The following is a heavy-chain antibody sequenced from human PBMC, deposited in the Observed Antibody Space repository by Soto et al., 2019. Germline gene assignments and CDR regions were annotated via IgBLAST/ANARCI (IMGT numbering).Heavy chain of an antibody. J-gene: IGHJ4*02. CDR3: AKVPHLTTVTYYFDY. D-gene: IGHD4-17*01. V-gene: IGHV3-23*01. CDR2: ISGSGGST. CDR1: GFTFSSYA. Sequence: PVGSLRLSCAASGFTFSSYAMSWVRQAPGKGLEWVSAISGSGGSTYYADSVKGRFTISRDNSKNTLYLQMNSLRAEDTAVYYCAKVPHLTTVTYYFDYWGQGTLVTVSS.